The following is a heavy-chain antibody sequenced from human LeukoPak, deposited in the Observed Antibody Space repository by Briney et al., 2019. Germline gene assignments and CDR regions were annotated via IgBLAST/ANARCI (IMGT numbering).Heavy chain of an antibody. Sequence: GGSHRLSCAASGFTFSHAWMNWVRQAPGKGLEWVGRIKTETAGGANDYAAPVKGRFAISRDDSKNTVYLQMNSLTSEDSAVYYCTTNDAFDIWGQGTMVTVSS. CDR2: IKTETAGGAN. CDR3: TTNDAFDI. V-gene: IGHV3-15*01. J-gene: IGHJ3*02. CDR1: GFTFSHAW.